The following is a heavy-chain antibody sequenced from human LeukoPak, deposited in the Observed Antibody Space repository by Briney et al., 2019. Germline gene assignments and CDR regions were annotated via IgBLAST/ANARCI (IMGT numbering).Heavy chain of an antibody. Sequence: SETLSLTCTVTGGSINSYYWSWIRQPPGKGLEWIANIYYSGSTNYNPSLKSRVTISMDTAKNQISLKVTSVTAADTAVYYCARDRIVVMVEAAGTYHSNYGMDVWGQGTTVTVSS. J-gene: IGHJ6*02. CDR1: GGSINSYY. CDR3: ARDRIVVMVEAAGTYHSNYGMDV. CDR2: IYYSGST. V-gene: IGHV4-59*12. D-gene: IGHD2-15*01.